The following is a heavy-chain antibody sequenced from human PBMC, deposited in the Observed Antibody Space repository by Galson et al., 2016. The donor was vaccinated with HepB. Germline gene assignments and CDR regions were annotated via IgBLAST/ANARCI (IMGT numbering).Heavy chain of an antibody. CDR1: GFTFDDYG. D-gene: IGHD4-17*01. V-gene: IGHV3-20*04. CDR3: ARGMSHDYGVSADY. CDR2: INWNGGST. J-gene: IGHJ4*02. Sequence: SLRLSCAASGFTFDDYGLSWVRQAPGKGLEWVSGINWNGGSTGYADSVKGRFTISRDKAKNSLYLQMNSLRAEDTALYYCARGMSHDYGVSADYWGQGTLVTVSS.